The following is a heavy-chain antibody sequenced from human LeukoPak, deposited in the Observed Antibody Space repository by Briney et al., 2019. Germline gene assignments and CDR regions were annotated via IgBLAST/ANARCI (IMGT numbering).Heavy chain of an antibody. CDR2: IIPILGIA. J-gene: IGHJ4*02. Sequence: GASVKVSCKASGGTFSSYAISWVRQAPGQGLEWMGRIIPILGIANYAQKFQGRVTITADKSTSTAYMELSRLRSDDTAVYYRARAGYDFWSGSLYFDYWGQGTLVTVSS. D-gene: IGHD3-3*01. V-gene: IGHV1-69*04. CDR1: GGTFSSYA. CDR3: ARAGYDFWSGSLYFDY.